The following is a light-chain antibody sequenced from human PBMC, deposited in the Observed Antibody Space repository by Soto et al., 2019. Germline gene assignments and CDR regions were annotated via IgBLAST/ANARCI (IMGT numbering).Light chain of an antibody. CDR3: GTWDNSLSVVV. V-gene: IGLV1-51*01. CDR1: SSKIGNNY. J-gene: IGLJ3*02. Sequence: QSALTQPPSVSAAPGQRVTISCSGSSSKIGNNYVSWYQQLPGTAPKLLIYDNNKRPSGIPDRFSASKSGTSATLGITGLQTGDEADYYCGTWDNSLSVVVFGGGTNLTVL. CDR2: DNN.